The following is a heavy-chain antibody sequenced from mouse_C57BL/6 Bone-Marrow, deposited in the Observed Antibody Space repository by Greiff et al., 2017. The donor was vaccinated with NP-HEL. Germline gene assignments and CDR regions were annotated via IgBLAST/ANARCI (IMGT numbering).Heavy chain of an antibody. Sequence: VQLKESGPGLAKPSQPLSLTCSVTGYSITSDYWNWIRKFPGNKLEYMGYISYSGSTYYNPSLKSRISITRDTSKNQYYLQLNSVTTEDTATYYCARGSNYRSDAMDYWGQGTSVTVSS. D-gene: IGHD2-5*01. CDR2: ISYSGST. J-gene: IGHJ4*01. CDR1: GYSITSDY. V-gene: IGHV3-8*01. CDR3: ARGSNYRSDAMDY.